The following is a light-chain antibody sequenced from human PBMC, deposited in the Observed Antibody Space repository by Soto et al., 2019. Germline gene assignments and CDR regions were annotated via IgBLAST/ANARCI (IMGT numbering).Light chain of an antibody. CDR1: QSTSSW. CDR2: KAS. J-gene: IGKJ1*01. Sequence: DIQMTQSPSTLSASVGDRVTITCRASQSTSSWLAWYQQKPGKAPKLLIYKASSLESGVPSRFSGSGSGTEFTLTISSLQPDDFATYYCQQYNSYWTFGQGTKVEMK. V-gene: IGKV1-5*03. CDR3: QQYNSYWT.